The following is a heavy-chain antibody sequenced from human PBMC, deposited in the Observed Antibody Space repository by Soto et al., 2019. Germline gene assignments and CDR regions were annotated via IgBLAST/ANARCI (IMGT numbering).Heavy chain of an antibody. D-gene: IGHD2-21*02. CDR1: GGSISSGDYY. CDR2: IYYSGST. V-gene: IGHV4-30-4*01. J-gene: IGHJ5*02. CDR3: ARDYPNGTCGGDCPNLYPNWFDP. Sequence: SETLSLTCTVSGGSISSGDYYWSWIRQPPGKGLEWIGYIYYSGSTYYNPSLKSRVTISVDTSKNQFSLKLSSVTAADTAVYYCARDYPNGTCGGDCPNLYPNWFDPWGQGTLVTVSS.